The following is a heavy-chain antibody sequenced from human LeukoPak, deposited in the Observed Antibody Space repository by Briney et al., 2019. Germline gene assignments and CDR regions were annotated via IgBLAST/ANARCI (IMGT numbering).Heavy chain of an antibody. CDR3: ARDSVYYYDSSGYSYYYYYMDV. V-gene: IGHV3-66*02. CDR1: GFTVSSNY. CDR2: IYSGGST. Sequence: PGGSLRLSCAASGFTVSSNYMSWVRQAPGKGLEWVSVIYSGGSTYYADSVKGRFTISRDNSKNTLYLQMNSLRAEDTAVYYCARDSVYYYDSSGYSYYYYYMDVWGKGTTVTVSS. D-gene: IGHD3-22*01. J-gene: IGHJ6*03.